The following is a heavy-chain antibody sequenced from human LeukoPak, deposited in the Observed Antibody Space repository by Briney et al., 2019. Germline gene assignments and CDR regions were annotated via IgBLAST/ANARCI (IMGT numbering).Heavy chain of an antibody. V-gene: IGHV2-5*02. CDR1: GFSLRTGGGG. CDR3: AHSTNSGWNPLVY. J-gene: IGHJ4*02. Sequence: SGPTLVNPTQTLTLTCTFSGFSLRTGGGGVGWIRQPPGKALEWLALIYWDETKRYSPSLQTRLTITQDTSKNQVLLTMTTMDPVHTATYYCAHSTNSGWNPLVYWGQGILVTVSS. CDR2: IYWDETK. D-gene: IGHD5-12*01.